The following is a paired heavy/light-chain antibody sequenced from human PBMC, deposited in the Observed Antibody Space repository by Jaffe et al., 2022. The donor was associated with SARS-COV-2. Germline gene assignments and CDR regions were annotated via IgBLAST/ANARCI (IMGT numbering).Light chain of an antibody. CDR3: QQSFRAPWT. Sequence: DIQMTQSPSSLSAFVGDRITITCRSSQTIYTYLNWYQQKPGKAPKFLIYSASSLQSEVPSRFSASGSGTDFTLTISSLQPEDSATYYCQQSFRAPWTFGQGTKVEIK. V-gene: IGKV1-39*01. CDR2: SAS. CDR1: QTIYTY. J-gene: IGKJ1*01.
Heavy chain of an antibody. D-gene: IGHD5-18*01. J-gene: IGHJ4*02. CDR1: GFTFGTYG. V-gene: IGHV3-23*01. Sequence: EVRLSDSGGGLVQPGGSLRLSCAASGFTFGTYGMTWVRQVPGKGLEWVSSISPTGSLTYYADSVKGRFTISRDNSNNTIQLQMDSLRAEDTALYYCVKDRGQLWHQFEYWGLGTLVTVSS. CDR2: ISPTGSLT. CDR3: VKDRGQLWHQFEY.